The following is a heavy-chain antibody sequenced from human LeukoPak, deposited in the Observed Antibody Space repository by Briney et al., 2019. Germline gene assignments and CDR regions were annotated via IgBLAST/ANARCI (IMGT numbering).Heavy chain of an antibody. CDR2: IHYSGST. V-gene: IGHV4-39*01. Sequence: SETLSLTCTVSGGSISSSGFHWGWIRQPPGKGLEWIGTIHYSGSTYYNPSLKSRVTISIDTSKNQFSLRLNSVTAADTAVYYCARRTTNDKWMTNKGGYYFDYWGQGTLVTVSS. CDR1: GGSISSSGFH. J-gene: IGHJ4*02. CDR3: ARRTTNDKWMTNKGGYYFDY. D-gene: IGHD1-1*01.